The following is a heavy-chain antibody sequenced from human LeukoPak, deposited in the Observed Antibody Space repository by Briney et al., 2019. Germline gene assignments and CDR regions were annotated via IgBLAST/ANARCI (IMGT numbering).Heavy chain of an antibody. Sequence: PSENLSLTCTVSGGSISSYYWIWSRQPPAKGREGIGHIYYSWSTNYNPSLKSRVTISIDTSKNQFSLRLSSVTAADTAVYYCARGAAGYSYGWGQGTLVTVSS. D-gene: IGHD5-18*01. CDR3: ARGAAGYSYG. V-gene: IGHV4-59*01. J-gene: IGHJ4*02. CDR1: GGSISSYY. CDR2: IYYSWST.